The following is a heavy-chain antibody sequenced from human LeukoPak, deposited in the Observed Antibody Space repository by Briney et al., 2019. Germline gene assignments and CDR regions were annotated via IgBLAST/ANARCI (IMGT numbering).Heavy chain of an antibody. CDR2: IIPIFGTA. J-gene: IGHJ4*02. Sequence: GASVKVSCKASGGTFSSYAISWVRQAPGQGLEWMGGIIPIFGTANYAQKFQGRVTITTDEATSTAYMELSSLRSEDTAVYYCARRPSWKYRSSSEFDYWGQGTLVTVPP. CDR1: GGTFSSYA. CDR3: ARRPSWKYRSSSEFDY. D-gene: IGHD6-6*01. V-gene: IGHV1-69*05.